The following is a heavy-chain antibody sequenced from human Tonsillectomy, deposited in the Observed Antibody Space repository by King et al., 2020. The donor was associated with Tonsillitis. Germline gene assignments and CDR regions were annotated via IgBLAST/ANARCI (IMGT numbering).Heavy chain of an antibody. Sequence: VPLQESGPGLVKPSQILSLTCTVSGGSISSGGYYWSWIRQPAGKGLEWIGHIDTSGSTNYNPSLKSRVTMSVDTSKKQFSLRLSSVTAADTAVYYCARYSGYNYIDTFDIWGQGTMVTVSS. CDR2: IDTSGST. CDR1: GGSISSGGYY. D-gene: IGHD5-12*01. V-gene: IGHV4-61*02. J-gene: IGHJ3*02. CDR3: ARYSGYNYIDTFDI.